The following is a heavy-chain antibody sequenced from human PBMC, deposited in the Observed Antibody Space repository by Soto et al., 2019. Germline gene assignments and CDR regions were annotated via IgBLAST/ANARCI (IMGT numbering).Heavy chain of an antibody. J-gene: IGHJ4*02. D-gene: IGHD3-10*01. CDR2: ISGGGDKT. CDR1: GSTFSNYA. Sequence: GGSLRLSCAASGSTFSNYAMSWVRQAPGKGPEWVSAISGGGDKTYYLESVKGRFTISRDNSKNTVSLQMNSLRADDTAVYYCAKEGSPPFFQHWGQGTLVTVSS. V-gene: IGHV3-23*01. CDR3: AKEGSPPFFQH.